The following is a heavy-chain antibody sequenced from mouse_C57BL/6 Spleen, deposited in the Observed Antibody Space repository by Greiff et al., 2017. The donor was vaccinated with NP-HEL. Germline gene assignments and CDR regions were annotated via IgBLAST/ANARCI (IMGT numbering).Heavy chain of an antibody. CDR2: IHPNSGST. CDR3: AREGATMVTAYAMDY. J-gene: IGHJ4*01. D-gene: IGHD2-2*01. V-gene: IGHV1-64*01. Sequence: VQLQQPGAELVKPGASVKLSCKASGYTFTSYWMHWVKQRPGQGLEWIGMIHPNSGSTNYNEKFKSKATLTVDKSSSTAYMQLSSLTSEDSAVYYCAREGATMVTAYAMDYWGQGTSVTVSS. CDR1: GYTFTSYW.